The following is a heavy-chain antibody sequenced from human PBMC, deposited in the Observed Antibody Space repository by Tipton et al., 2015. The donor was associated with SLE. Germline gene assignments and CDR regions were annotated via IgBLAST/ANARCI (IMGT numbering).Heavy chain of an antibody. J-gene: IGHJ4*02. V-gene: IGHV5-51*01. Sequence: QSGAEVKEPGESLRISCQASGYTFSNHYIGWVRQMPGKGLEWIGIIYPGDSTTKYSPSFQGQVTISADKSISTAYLQWSSLKASDTAMYYCARHRGGSTSSGVDYWGQGTLVTVSS. CDR2: IYPGDSTT. CDR3: ARHRGGSTSSGVDY. D-gene: IGHD6-6*01. CDR1: GYTFSNHY.